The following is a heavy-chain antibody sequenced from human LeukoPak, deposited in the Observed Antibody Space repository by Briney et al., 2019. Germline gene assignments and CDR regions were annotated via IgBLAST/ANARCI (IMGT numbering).Heavy chain of an antibody. CDR2: FDPEGGET. J-gene: IGHJ4*02. V-gene: IGHV1-24*01. D-gene: IGHD2-15*01. Sequence: ASVKVSCKVSGYTLTELSMHWVRQAPGKGLEWMGGFDPEGGETIYAQKFQGRVTMTEDTSTDTAYMELSSLRSEDTAVYYCATFSVVVAATGFDYWGQGTLVTVSS. CDR1: GYTLTELS. CDR3: ATFSVVVAATGFDY.